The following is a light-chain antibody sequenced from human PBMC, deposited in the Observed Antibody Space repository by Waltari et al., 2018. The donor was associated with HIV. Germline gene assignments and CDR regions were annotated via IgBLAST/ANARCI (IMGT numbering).Light chain of an antibody. Sequence: QSALTQPASVSVSPGQSITVSCTGTSSDVGAYASVSWYQQTPRTPPKLVIYEVSYRPSGISNRFSGSKSGNTASLTISGLQTEDEADYYCSSFTTSNYLLFGGGTKVTVL. CDR3: SSFTTSNYLL. V-gene: IGLV2-14*01. CDR2: EVS. J-gene: IGLJ2*01. CDR1: SSDVGAYAS.